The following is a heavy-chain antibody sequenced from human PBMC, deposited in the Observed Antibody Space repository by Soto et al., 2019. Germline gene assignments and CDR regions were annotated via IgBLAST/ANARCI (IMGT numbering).Heavy chain of an antibody. CDR3: AREGKGSSSGSYYYYGMDV. CDR2: IGTAGDT. J-gene: IGHJ6*02. V-gene: IGHV3-13*01. Sequence: EVQLVESGGGLVQPGGSLRLSCAASGFTFSSYDMHWVRQATGKGLEWVSAIGTAGDTYYPGSVKGRFTISRENAKNSLYLQMNSLRAGDTAVYYCAREGKGSSSGSYYYYGMDVWGRGTTVTVSS. D-gene: IGHD6-6*01. CDR1: GFTFSSYD.